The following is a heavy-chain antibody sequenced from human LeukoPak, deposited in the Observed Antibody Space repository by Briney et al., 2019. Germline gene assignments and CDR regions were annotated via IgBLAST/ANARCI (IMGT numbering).Heavy chain of an antibody. V-gene: IGHV1-24*01. CDR3: ATEGRSDYVWGSYPKFDY. CDR1: GYTLTELS. J-gene: IGHJ4*02. CDR2: FDPEDGET. Sequence: ASVKVSCKVSGYTLTELSMHWVRQAPGKGLEWMGGFDPEDGETIYAQKFQGRVTMTEDTSTVTAYMELSSLRSEDTAVYYCATEGRSDYVWGSYPKFDYWGQGTLVTVSS. D-gene: IGHD3-16*02.